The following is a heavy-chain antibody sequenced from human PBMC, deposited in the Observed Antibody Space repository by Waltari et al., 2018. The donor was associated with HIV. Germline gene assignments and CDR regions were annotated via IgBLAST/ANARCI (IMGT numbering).Heavy chain of an antibody. CDR2: IHTYTGNT. J-gene: IGHJ1*01. Sequence: QVPLVHTAAEGKKPRASVKGSCKASCFQSSMYDFRWVRQDPGQGLEWMGWIHTYTGNTDSAENFQARVTMTRDTFTNTIYMELRTLKSDDSAIYFCVRDLSPMGKSGLYDSWGQGTVVTVSS. CDR3: VRDLSPMGKSGLYDS. CDR1: CFQSSMYD. D-gene: IGHD6-19*01. V-gene: IGHV1-18*04.